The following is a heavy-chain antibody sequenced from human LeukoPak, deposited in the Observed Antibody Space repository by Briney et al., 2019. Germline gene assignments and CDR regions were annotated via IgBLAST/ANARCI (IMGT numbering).Heavy chain of an antibody. D-gene: IGHD2-2*01. CDR2: IYYSGST. CDR1: GGSISPYY. CDR3: ARARRECSSTSCQGSFDY. V-gene: IGHV4-59*01. J-gene: IGHJ4*02. Sequence: SETLSLTCTVSGGSISPYYWSWIRQPPGKGLEWIGYIYYSGSTNYNPSLKSRVTISLDTSKNQFSLKLSSVTAADTAVYYCARARRECSSTSCQGSFDYWGQGTLVTVSS.